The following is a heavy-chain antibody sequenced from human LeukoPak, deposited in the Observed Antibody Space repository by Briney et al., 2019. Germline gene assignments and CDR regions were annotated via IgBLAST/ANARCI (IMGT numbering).Heavy chain of an antibody. Sequence: QPGGSLRLSCAASGFTFSNNVMNWVRQAPGKGLEWVSAISGSGANIYYADSVKGRFTISKDNSQNTLYLQMDSLRAEDTAVYYCAKDGSSGWYEYFDSWGQGTLVTVSS. J-gene: IGHJ4*02. CDR2: ISGSGANI. D-gene: IGHD6-19*01. CDR3: AKDGSSGWYEYFDS. CDR1: GFTFSNNV. V-gene: IGHV3-23*01.